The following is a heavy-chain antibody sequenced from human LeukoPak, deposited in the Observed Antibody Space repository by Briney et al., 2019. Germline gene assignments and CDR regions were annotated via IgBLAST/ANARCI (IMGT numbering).Heavy chain of an antibody. J-gene: IGHJ4*02. V-gene: IGHV1-69*05. CDR1: GGTFSSYA. CDR2: IIPIFGTA. CDR3: ARVPLSGYYDSSGYMSY. Sequence: SVKVSCKASGGTFSSYAISWVRQAPGQGLEWMGRIIPIFGTANYVQKFQGRVTITTEESTSTAYMELSSLRSEDTAVYYCARVPLSGYYDSSGYMSYWGQGTLVTVSS. D-gene: IGHD3-22*01.